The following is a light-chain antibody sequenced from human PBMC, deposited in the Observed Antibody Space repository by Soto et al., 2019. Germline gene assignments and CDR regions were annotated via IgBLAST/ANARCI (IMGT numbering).Light chain of an antibody. J-gene: IGKJ3*01. CDR2: WAS. CDR3: QQYYSSPFT. V-gene: IGKV4-1*01. Sequence: DIVMTQSPDSLSVSLGERATINCKSSRSILSSSNNKNFLAWYQQTPGQPPRLLIYWASTRQPGVPDRFSGSGSGTDFTLTISSLQAEDVAVYYCQQYYSSPFTFGPGTKVDIK. CDR1: RSILSSSNNKNF.